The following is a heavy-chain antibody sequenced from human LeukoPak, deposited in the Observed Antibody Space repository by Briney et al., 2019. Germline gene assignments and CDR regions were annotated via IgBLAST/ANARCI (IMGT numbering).Heavy chain of an antibody. V-gene: IGHV4-59*01. CDR1: GGSISSYY. CDR2: IYYSGST. J-gene: IGHJ4*02. CDR3: ARSPDTAMVLQFDY. D-gene: IGHD5-18*01. Sequence: PSETLSLTCTVSGGSISSYYWSWIRQPPGKGLVWIGYIYYSGSTNYNPSLKSRVTISVDTSKNQFSLKLSSVTAADTAVYYCARSPDTAMVLQFDYWGQGTLVTVSS.